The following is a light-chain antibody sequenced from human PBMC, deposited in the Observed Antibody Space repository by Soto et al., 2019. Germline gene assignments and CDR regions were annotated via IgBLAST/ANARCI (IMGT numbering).Light chain of an antibody. V-gene: IGKV1-5*01. Sequence: DIQMTQSPSTLSASVGDRVTITCRASQSISSWLAGYQQNPGKAPNLLFYEASSLEIGVPSSFSGSGSGTEFTLTISSLQPDDFATYYCQQYNSYSPMTFGQGTKVEIK. CDR3: QQYNSYSPMT. CDR2: EAS. J-gene: IGKJ1*01. CDR1: QSISSW.